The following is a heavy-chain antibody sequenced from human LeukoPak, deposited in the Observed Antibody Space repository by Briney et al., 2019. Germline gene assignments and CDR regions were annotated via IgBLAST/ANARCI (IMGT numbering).Heavy chain of an antibody. D-gene: IGHD5-12*01. V-gene: IGHV1-8*01. CDR2: MNPKSGNT. CDR1: GYTFTSCE. Sequence: ASVKVSCKPSGYTFTSCEINWVRQATGQGREWMGWMNPKSGNTGYGQSFQGRITMTRDISIGTAYMELSNLTSEDTAIYYCTRGSSGRRDNWGQGTLVTVSA. CDR3: TRGSSGRRDN. J-gene: IGHJ4*02.